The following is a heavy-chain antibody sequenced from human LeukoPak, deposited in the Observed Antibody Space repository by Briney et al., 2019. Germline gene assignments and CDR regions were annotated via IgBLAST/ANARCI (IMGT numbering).Heavy chain of an antibody. CDR2: IYSGGNT. D-gene: IGHD1-26*01. CDR3: VRLMGSGWFDP. Sequence: PGGSLRLSCAAPGFTVSSSPINWVRQAPGRGLEWVSVIYSGGNTFYADSVKGRFTISRHNSENTLYLQMNSLSADDTAVYYCVRLMGSGWFDPWGQGTLVTVFS. CDR1: GFTVSSSP. J-gene: IGHJ5*02. V-gene: IGHV3-53*04.